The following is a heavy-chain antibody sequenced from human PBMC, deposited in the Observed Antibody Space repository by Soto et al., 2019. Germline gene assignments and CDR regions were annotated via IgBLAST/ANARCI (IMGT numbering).Heavy chain of an antibody. D-gene: IGHD3-16*02. V-gene: IGHV3-23*01. J-gene: IGHJ4*02. CDR3: AKDTFLYDYVWGSYRPTPDY. CDR1: GFTFSSYA. CDR2: ISGSGGST. Sequence: LRLSCAASGFTFSSYAMSWVRQAPGKGLEWVSAISGSGGSTYYADSVKGRFTISRDNSKNTLYLQMNSLRAEDTAVYYCAKDTFLYDYVWGSYRPTPDYWGQGTLVTVSS.